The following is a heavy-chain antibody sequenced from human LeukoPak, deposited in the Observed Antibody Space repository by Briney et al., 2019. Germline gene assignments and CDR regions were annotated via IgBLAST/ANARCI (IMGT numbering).Heavy chain of an antibody. J-gene: IGHJ4*02. CDR3: ARDYYDSSGYYYY. CDR1: GFTFSSYA. Sequence: GGSLRLSRAASGFTFSSYAMHWVRQAPGKGLEWVAVISYDGSNKYYADSVKGRFTISRDNSKNTLYLQMNSLRAEDTAVYYCARDYYDSSGYYYYWGQGTLVTVSS. D-gene: IGHD3-22*01. CDR2: ISYDGSNK. V-gene: IGHV3-30-3*01.